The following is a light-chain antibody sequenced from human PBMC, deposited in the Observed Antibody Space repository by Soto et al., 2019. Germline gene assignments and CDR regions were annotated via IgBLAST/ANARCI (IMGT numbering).Light chain of an antibody. CDR2: AAS. V-gene: IGKV1-17*01. J-gene: IGKJ4*01. CDR3: LQHNSYPLT. Sequence: EIQMTQSPSSLSASVGDRATITCRASQGVRSDLGWYQQKPGKAPKRLIYAASSFQSGVPSRLCGSGSATEFTLTTSSLQPEDFAPYYYLQHNSYPLTFGGGTQVEIK. CDR1: QGVRSD.